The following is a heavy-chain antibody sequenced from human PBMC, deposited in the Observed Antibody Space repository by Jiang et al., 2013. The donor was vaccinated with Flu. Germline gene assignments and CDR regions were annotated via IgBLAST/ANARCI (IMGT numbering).Heavy chain of an antibody. J-gene: IGHJ4*02. CDR2: INPNSGGT. V-gene: IGHV1-2*04. D-gene: IGHD5-18*01. CDR3: ARKGYTYGFDY. Sequence: SGAEVKKPGASVKVSCKASGYTFTGYYMHWVRQAPGQGLEWMGWINPNSGGTKYAQKFQDWVTMTRDTSISTVYMELSRLTSGDTAMYYCARKGYTYGFDYWGQGTLVTVSS. CDR1: GYTFTGYY.